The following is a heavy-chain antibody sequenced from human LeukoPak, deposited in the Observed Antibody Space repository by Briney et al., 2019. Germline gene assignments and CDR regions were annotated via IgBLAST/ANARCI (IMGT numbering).Heavy chain of an antibody. V-gene: IGHV3-23*01. CDR2: ISGDGGSI. J-gene: IGHJ4*02. CDR1: GFTSKKYT. CDR3: ARDGYYYDSSGYYYDY. Sequence: GGSLRLSCAASGFTSKKYTMTWVRQPPGKGLEWVSTISGDGGSIYYADSVKGRFTISRDNAKNSLYLQMNSLRAEDTALYHCARDGYYYDSSGYYYDYWGQGTLVTVSS. D-gene: IGHD3-22*01.